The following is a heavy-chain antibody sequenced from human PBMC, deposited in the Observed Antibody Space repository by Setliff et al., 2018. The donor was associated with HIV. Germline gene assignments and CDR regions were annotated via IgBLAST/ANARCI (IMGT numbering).Heavy chain of an antibody. CDR2: IYYSGST. D-gene: IGHD6-19*01. CDR3: ARDRSSGQGYYYYYMDV. CDR1: GGSISSYY. J-gene: IGHJ6*03. Sequence: KASETLSLTCTVSGGSISSYYWSWIRQPPGKGLEWIGYIYYSGSTNYNPSLKSRVTISVDTSKNQFSLKLSSVTAADTAVYYCARDRSSGQGYYYYYMDVWGKGTTVTVSS. V-gene: IGHV4-59*01.